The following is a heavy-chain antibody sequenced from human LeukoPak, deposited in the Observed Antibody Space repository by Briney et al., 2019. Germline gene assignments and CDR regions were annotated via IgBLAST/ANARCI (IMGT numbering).Heavy chain of an antibody. CDR3: AKGVSKVPTLFDY. CDR2: ISDSSGST. Sequence: GGSLRLSCAASGFTLSSYDMSWVRQAPGEGVEGVTAISDSSGSTYSAASLQGRFTISRHNSKTTLYLHMNSLRAEAPAVYYCAKGVSKVPTLFDYWGQGTLVTVSS. J-gene: IGHJ4*02. V-gene: IGHV3-23*01. D-gene: IGHD4-11*01. CDR1: GFTLSSYD.